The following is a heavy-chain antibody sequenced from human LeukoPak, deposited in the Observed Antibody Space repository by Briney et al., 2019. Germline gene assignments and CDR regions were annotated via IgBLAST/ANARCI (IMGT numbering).Heavy chain of an antibody. CDR3: ARGLATRPDWFDP. Sequence: SEPLSLTCTVSGGSLSSGTFYWSWIRPPAGKGLEWIGRIHTSGRANSNPSLKSRVTISVDASKNQLSLNLTCVTAADTAVYYCARGLATRPDWFDPWGQGTLVTVSS. J-gene: IGHJ5*02. CDR1: GGSLSSGTFY. CDR2: IHTSGRA. D-gene: IGHD6-6*01. V-gene: IGHV4-61*02.